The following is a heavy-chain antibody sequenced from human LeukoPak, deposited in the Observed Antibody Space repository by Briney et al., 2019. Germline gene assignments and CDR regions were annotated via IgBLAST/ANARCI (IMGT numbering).Heavy chain of an antibody. Sequence: GGSLRLSCAASGFTFSNYAMHWVRQAPGKGLEWVSVISYDGNYKYYADSVKGRFTISRDIAKNTLYLQMNSLGAEDTGVYYCAKDHYWSIDYWGRGTLVTVSS. D-gene: IGHD3-3*01. V-gene: IGHV3-30-3*01. CDR1: GFTFSNYA. J-gene: IGHJ4*02. CDR2: ISYDGNYK. CDR3: AKDHYWSIDY.